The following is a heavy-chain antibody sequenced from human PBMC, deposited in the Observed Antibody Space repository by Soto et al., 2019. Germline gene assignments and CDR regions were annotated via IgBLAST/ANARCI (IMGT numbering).Heavy chain of an antibody. CDR2: IDSSGSST. CDR1: GFIFRSHA. J-gene: IGHJ6*03. V-gene: IGHV3-23*05. CDR3: AKCPGPDYYYYYMDV. Sequence: EVQLLESGGGLVQPGGSLRLSCAASGFIFRSHAMSWVRQAPGKGLEWVSAIDSSGSSTDYTDSVKGRFTISRDKSKNTLYLQMHSLRVEDTAIYYCAKCPGPDYYYYYMDVWGKGTTVTVSS.